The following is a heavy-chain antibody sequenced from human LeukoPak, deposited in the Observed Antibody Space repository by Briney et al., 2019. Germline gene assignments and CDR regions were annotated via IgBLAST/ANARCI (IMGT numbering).Heavy chain of an antibody. CDR3: ARYSSGWYTNFDY. J-gene: IGHJ4*02. CDR2: IYYSGST. V-gene: IGHV4-59*01. D-gene: IGHD6-19*01. Sequence: ASETLSLTCTVSGGSISSYDWSWIRQPPGKGLEWIGYIYYSGSTNYKPSLQSRVTISVDTSTNQFYMKLSSVNAADTAVYYCARYSSGWYTNFDYWGQGTLVTVSS. CDR1: GGSISSYD.